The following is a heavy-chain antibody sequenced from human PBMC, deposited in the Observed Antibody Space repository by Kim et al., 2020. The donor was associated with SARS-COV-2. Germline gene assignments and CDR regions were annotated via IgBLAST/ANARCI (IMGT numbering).Heavy chain of an antibody. J-gene: IGHJ3*02. D-gene: IGHD3-3*01. V-gene: IGHV3-23*01. Sequence: GGSLRLSCAASGFTFSSYAMSWVRQAPGKGLEWVSAISGSGGSTYYADSVKGRFTISRDNSKNTLYLQMNSLRAEDTAVYYCAKIVYDFWSGYYYDAFDIWGQGTMVTVSS. CDR1: GFTFSSYA. CDR2: ISGSGGST. CDR3: AKIVYDFWSGYYYDAFDI.